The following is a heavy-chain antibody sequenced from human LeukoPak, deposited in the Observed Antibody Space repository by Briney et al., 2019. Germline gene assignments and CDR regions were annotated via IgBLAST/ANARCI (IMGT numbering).Heavy chain of an antibody. J-gene: IGHJ4*02. D-gene: IGHD2-8*01. V-gene: IGHV5-51*01. Sequence: GESLKISCQGSGYSFTSYWIGWVRQVPGKGLEWMGVIYLGDSDARYSPSFQGQVTFSADKSISTAYLQWSSLKASDTAMYYCARCPRQQEWWVDYWGQGTLVTVSS. CDR1: GYSFTSYW. CDR2: IYLGDSDA. CDR3: ARCPRQQEWWVDY.